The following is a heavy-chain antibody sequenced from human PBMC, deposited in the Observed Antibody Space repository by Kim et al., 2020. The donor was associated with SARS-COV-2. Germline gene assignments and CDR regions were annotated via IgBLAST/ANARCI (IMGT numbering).Heavy chain of an antibody. CDR1: GFTFSDYY. D-gene: IGHD2-2*03. CDR2: IISRGCVR. V-gene: IGHV3-11*01. Sequence: GGSLRLSCASSGFTFSDYYMYWIRQAPGKGLDCVASIISRGCVRYYADSVTGRFTISRDNAKNSLYLQMNSLRAEDTAVYYCASDHSWILLRASPWG. J-gene: IGHJ6*01. CDR3: ASDHSWILLRASP.